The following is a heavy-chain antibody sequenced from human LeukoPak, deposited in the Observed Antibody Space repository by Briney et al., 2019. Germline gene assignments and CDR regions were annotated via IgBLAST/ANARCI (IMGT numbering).Heavy chain of an antibody. CDR1: GYTFTSYY. Sequence: GASVKVSCKASGYTFTSYYMHWVRQAPGQRLEWMGWIYGGNGNTKYSQKFQGRVSITRDTSASTVYMELSSLGSEDTAVYYCARGWGGDCYHVHWGQGTLVTVSS. V-gene: IGHV1-3*01. J-gene: IGHJ4*02. CDR2: IYGGNGNT. CDR3: ARGWGGDCYHVH. D-gene: IGHD2-21*02.